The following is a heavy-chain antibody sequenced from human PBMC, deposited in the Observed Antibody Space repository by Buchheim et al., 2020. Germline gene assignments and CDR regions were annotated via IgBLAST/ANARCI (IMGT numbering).Heavy chain of an antibody. Sequence: QVQLVQSGAEVKKPGASVKVSCKASGYTFKNYGISWVRQAPGQGLEWMGWINPYNGKTYSAQKAQGRVTMSTDTSTSTAYMELRSLRSDDTALYYCARVVDYYDSATNLLFDSWGQGTLFTVSS. CDR3: ARVVDYYDSATNLLFDS. J-gene: IGHJ4*02. V-gene: IGHV1-18*04. D-gene: IGHD3-22*01. CDR2: INPYNGKT. CDR1: GYTFKNYG.